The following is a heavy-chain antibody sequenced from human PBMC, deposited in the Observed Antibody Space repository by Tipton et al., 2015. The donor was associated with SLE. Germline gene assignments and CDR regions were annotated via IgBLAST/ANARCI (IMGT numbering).Heavy chain of an antibody. CDR2: IRYDGGNS. V-gene: IGHV3-30*02. Sequence: GSLRLSCAASGFTFSNYNMNWVRQAPGKGLEWVAFIRYDGGNSYYTNSVKGRFTISRDNSKNTVYLQMTSLRSEDTAIYYCAKDFTNYGDYAWYFDLWGRGTLVTVSS. J-gene: IGHJ2*01. CDR1: GFTFSNYN. D-gene: IGHD4-17*01. CDR3: AKDFTNYGDYAWYFDL.